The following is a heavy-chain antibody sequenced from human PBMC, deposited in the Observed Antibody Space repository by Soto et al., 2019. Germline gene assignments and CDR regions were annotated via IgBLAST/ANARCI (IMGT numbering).Heavy chain of an antibody. V-gene: IGHV4-34*01. CDR3: ASSLCPPASSWYYGDYVWGSYRCPFNY. CDR1: GGSFSGYY. D-gene: IGHD3-16*02. Sequence: TPETLSLTCAVYGGSFSGYYWSWIRQPPGKGLEWIGEINHSGSTNYNPSLKSRVTISVDTSKNQFSLKLSSVTAADTAVYYCASSLCPPASSWYYGDYVWGSYRCPFNYWGQGTLVTVSS. J-gene: IGHJ4*02. CDR2: INHSGST.